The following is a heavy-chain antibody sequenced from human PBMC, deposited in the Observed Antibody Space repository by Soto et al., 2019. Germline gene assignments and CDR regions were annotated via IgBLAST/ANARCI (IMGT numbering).Heavy chain of an antibody. CDR3: LVALAAY. CDR2: ISGSGSST. D-gene: IGHD2-15*01. V-gene: IGHV3-23*01. J-gene: IGHJ1*01. Sequence: PGGSLRLSCAASGFTFSSYTMSWVRQAPGKGLEWVSTISGSGSSTYSADSVKGRFIISRDNSQNTVYLQMSSLTTADTAVYYCLVALAAYWGQGTQVTVSS. CDR1: GFTFSSYT.